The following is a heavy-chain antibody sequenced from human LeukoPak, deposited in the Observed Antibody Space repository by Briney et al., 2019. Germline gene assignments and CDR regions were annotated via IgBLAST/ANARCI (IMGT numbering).Heavy chain of an antibody. CDR2: IFYNGKT. CDR1: GASFRSGGQY. V-gene: IGHV4-61*08. J-gene: IGHJ4*02. CDR3: ARIFDV. Sequence: SETLSLTCTLSGASFRSGGQYWGWIRQTPGKGLEWIGDIFYNGKTNYNPSLKSRVTISLDASRSQFSLRLSSVTASDTGVYYCARIFDVWGRGTLVTVSS.